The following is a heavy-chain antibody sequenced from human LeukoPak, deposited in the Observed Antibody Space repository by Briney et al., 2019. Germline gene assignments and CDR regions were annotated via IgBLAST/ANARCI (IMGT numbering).Heavy chain of an antibody. J-gene: IGHJ4*02. D-gene: IGHD5-12*01. CDR2: ISWDGGST. CDR1: GLTFDDYT. V-gene: IGHV3-43*01. Sequence: GGSLRLSCAASGLTFDDYTMHWVRQAPGKGLEWVSLISWDGGSTYYADSVKGRFTISRDNSKNSLYLQMNSLRTEDTALYYCAKEGGYSGYDFGGQGTLVTVSS. CDR3: AKEGGYSGYDF.